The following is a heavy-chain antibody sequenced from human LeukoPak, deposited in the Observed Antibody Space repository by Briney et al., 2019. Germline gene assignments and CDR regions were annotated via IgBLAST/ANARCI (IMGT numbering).Heavy chain of an antibody. CDR1: GGSFSGYY. J-gene: IGHJ4*02. CDR3: ARGEYSSSWYSRY. V-gene: IGHV4-34*01. D-gene: IGHD2-2*01. Sequence: SETLSLTCAVYGGSFSGYYWSWIRQPPGKGLEWIGEINHSGSTNYNPSLKSRVTISVDTSNNQFSLNLTSVTAADTAVYYCARGEYSSSWYSRYWGQGSLVTVSS. CDR2: INHSGST.